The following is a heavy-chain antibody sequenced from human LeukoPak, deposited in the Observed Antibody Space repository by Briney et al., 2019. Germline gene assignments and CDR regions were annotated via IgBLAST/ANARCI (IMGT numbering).Heavy chain of an antibody. CDR1: GFTFSTYG. J-gene: IGHJ6*03. V-gene: IGHV3-30*18. CDR2: ISYDGSNK. CDR3: AKDGGTYYYYYYMDV. Sequence: GGSLRLSCAASGFTFSTYGMHWVRQAPGKGLEWVAVISYDGSNKYYTDSVKGRFTISRDNSKNTLFLQMNSLRAEDTAVYYCAKDGGTYYYYYYMDVWGKGTTVTVSS. D-gene: IGHD3-3*01.